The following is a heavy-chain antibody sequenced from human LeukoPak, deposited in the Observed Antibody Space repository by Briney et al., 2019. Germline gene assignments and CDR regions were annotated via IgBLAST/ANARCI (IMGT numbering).Heavy chain of an antibody. Sequence: GGSLRLSCAASGFTVSSNYMSWVRQAPGKGLEWVSVIYSGGSTYYADSVKGRFTISRDNSKNTLYLQMNSLRAEDTAVYYCAREGTAMEGMDVWGKGTTVTVSS. D-gene: IGHD5-18*01. CDR3: AREGTAMEGMDV. CDR1: GFTVSSNY. CDR2: IYSGGST. J-gene: IGHJ6*03. V-gene: IGHV3-53*01.